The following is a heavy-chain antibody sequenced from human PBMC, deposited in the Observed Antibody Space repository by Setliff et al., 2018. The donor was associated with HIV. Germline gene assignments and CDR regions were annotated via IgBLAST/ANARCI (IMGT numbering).Heavy chain of an antibody. Sequence: TLSLTCTVSGGSISSTSYYWGWIRQPPGTGLEWIGSISSSGNTYDHPSLKSRVTTSVXTPXXQFSLKLNSVTAADTAVYYCAKTIXXXXXLFDNWGXGTLVTV. J-gene: IGHJ4*01. CDR2: ISSSGNT. V-gene: IGHV4-39*01. CDR3: AKTIXXXXXLFDN. CDR1: GGSISSTSYY.